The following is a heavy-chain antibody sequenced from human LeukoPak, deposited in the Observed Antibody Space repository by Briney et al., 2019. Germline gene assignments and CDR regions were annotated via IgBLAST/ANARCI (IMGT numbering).Heavy chain of an antibody. CDR2: ISSSGGST. D-gene: IGHD1-26*01. V-gene: IGHV3-64D*09. J-gene: IGHJ4*02. CDR3: VKERSGGFFDY. CDR1: GXTFNSYA. Sequence: GGSLRLSCSASGXTFNSYAMHWVRQAPGKGLEYVSAISSSGGSTYYADLVKGRFTISRDNSKNTLYLQMSSLRPEDTAVYFCVKERSGGFFDYWGQGTLVTVSS.